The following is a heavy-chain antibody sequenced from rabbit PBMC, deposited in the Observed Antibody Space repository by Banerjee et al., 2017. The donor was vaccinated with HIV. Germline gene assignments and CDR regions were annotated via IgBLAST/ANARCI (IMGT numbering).Heavy chain of an antibody. CDR2: IYVGSSGGST. CDR1: GIDFSSYYY. D-gene: IGHD6-1*01. Sequence: QSLEESGGDLVKPGASLTLTCKASGIDFSSYYYMCWVRQAPGKGLEWIGCIYVGSSGGSTYYASWAKGRFTISKTSSTTVTLQMTSLTAADTATYFCARYSGNAYNYGGLWGQGTLVTVS. V-gene: IGHV1S40*01. J-gene: IGHJ3*01. CDR3: ARYSGNAYNYGGL.